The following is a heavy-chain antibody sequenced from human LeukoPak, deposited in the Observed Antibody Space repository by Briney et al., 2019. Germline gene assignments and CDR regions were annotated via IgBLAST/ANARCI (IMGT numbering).Heavy chain of an antibody. D-gene: IGHD3-10*01. CDR1: GFTFSSYA. CDR3: AKDFITMVRGPTPFDY. Sequence: GGSLRLSCAASGFTFSSYAMSWVRRAPGKGLEWVSAISGSGGSTYYADSVKGRFTISRDNSKNTLYLQMNSLRAEDTAVYYCAKDFITMVRGPTPFDYWGQGTLVTVSS. J-gene: IGHJ4*02. V-gene: IGHV3-23*01. CDR2: ISGSGGST.